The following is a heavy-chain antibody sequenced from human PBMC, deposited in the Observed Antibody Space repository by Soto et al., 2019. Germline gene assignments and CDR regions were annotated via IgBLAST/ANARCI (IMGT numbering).Heavy chain of an antibody. D-gene: IGHD3-10*01. Sequence: PVGSLRLSCAASGFTVSSYYMSWVRQVPEKGLEWVSVIYSSGPTFYADSVRGRFTISRDNSKNTLYLQMNSLRVEDTAVYYCARAFGGSYDYWGQGTLVTVSS. J-gene: IGHJ4*02. CDR1: GFTVSSYY. CDR2: IYSSGPT. CDR3: ARAFGGSYDY. V-gene: IGHV3-53*01.